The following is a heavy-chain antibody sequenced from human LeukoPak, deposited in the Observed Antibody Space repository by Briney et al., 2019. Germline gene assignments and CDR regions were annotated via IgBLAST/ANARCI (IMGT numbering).Heavy chain of an antibody. CDR2: ISSSGSTI. CDR3: AKGADYDFWSGYYIAVNY. J-gene: IGHJ4*02. D-gene: IGHD3-3*01. Sequence: GGSLRLSCAASGFTFSDYYMSWIRQAPGKGLEWVSYISSSGSTIYYADSVKGRFTISRDNAKNSLYLQMNSLRAEDTAVYYCAKGADYDFWSGYYIAVNYWGQGTLVTVSS. CDR1: GFTFSDYY. V-gene: IGHV3-11*01.